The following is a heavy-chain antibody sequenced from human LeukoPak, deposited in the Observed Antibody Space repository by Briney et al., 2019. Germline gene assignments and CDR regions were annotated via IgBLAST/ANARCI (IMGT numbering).Heavy chain of an antibody. Sequence: QSGGSLRLSCAASGFTFSSYALSWVRQAPGKGLDWVSAISSSGGSTYYADSVKGRFTISRDNSKNTLYLQMNSLRAEDTAVYYCANGVRGVINWFDPWGQGTLVTVSS. CDR2: ISSSGGST. J-gene: IGHJ5*02. V-gene: IGHV3-23*01. D-gene: IGHD3-10*01. CDR3: ANGVRGVINWFDP. CDR1: GFTFSSYA.